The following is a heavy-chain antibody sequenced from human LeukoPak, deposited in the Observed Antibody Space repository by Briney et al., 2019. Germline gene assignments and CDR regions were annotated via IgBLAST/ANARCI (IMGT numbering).Heavy chain of an antibody. D-gene: IGHD5-12*01. CDR1: GFTFSSYG. J-gene: IGHJ6*04. Sequence: GGYLRLSCAASGFTFSSYGMHWVRPAPGKGLEWVAVIWYDGSNKYYADSGKGRFTISRDNSKNTLYLQMNSLRAEDTAVYYCARDLGYSGYDYYYGMDVWGKGTTVTVSS. V-gene: IGHV3-33*01. CDR2: IWYDGSNK. CDR3: ARDLGYSGYDYYYGMDV.